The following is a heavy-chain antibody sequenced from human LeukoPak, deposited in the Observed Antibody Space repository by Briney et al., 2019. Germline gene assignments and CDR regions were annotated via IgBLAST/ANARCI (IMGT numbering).Heavy chain of an antibody. CDR2: ISGSGGST. CDR1: GFTFSSYA. Sequence: GGSLRPSCAASGFTFSSYAMSWVRQAPGKGLEWVSAISGSGGSTYHADSVRGRFTISRDNSKNTLYLQMNSLRAEDAAVYFCAKAPVTSCRGAYCYPFDSWGQGTLVTVSS. V-gene: IGHV3-23*01. D-gene: IGHD2-21*01. CDR3: AKAPVTSCRGAYCYPFDS. J-gene: IGHJ4*02.